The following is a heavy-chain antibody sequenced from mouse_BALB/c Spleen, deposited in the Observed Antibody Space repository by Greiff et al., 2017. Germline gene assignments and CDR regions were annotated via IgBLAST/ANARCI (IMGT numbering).Heavy chain of an antibody. CDR1: GFSLTSYG. CDR3: ARGYYGSSSAWFAY. Sequence: QVQLKESGPGLVAPSQSLSITCTVSGFSLTSYGVHWVRQPPGKGLEWLGVIWAGGSTNYNSALMSRLSISKDNSKSQVFLKMNSLQTDDTAMYYCARGYYGSSSAWFAYWGQGTLVTVSA. V-gene: IGHV2-9*02. D-gene: IGHD1-1*01. CDR2: IWAGGST. J-gene: IGHJ3*01.